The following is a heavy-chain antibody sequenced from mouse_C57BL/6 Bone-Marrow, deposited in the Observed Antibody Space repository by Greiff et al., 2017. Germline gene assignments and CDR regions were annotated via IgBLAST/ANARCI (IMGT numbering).Heavy chain of an antibody. V-gene: IGHV14-3*01. J-gene: IGHJ3*01. Sequence: EVQLQQSVAELVRPGASVKLSCTASGFNIKNTYMHWVKQRPEQGLEWIGRIDPANGNTKYAPKFQGKATITADTSSNTAYLQLSSLTSEVTAIYYCAVDYYGSSPSPFAYWGQGTLVTVSA. CDR1: GFNIKNTY. D-gene: IGHD1-1*01. CDR2: IDPANGNT. CDR3: AVDYYGSSPSPFAY.